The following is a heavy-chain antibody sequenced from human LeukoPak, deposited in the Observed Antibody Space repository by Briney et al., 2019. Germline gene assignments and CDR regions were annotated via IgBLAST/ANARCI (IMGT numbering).Heavy chain of an antibody. Sequence: PSETLSLTCAVYGGSFSGYYWSWIRQPPGKGLEWIGEINHSGSTNYNPSLKSRVTISVDTSKNQFSLKLSSVTAADTAVYYCARGGNRYYYDSSGSQGLDYWGQGTLVTVSS. CDR3: ARGGNRYYYDSSGSQGLDY. CDR1: GGSFSGYY. D-gene: IGHD3-22*01. J-gene: IGHJ4*02. V-gene: IGHV4-34*01. CDR2: INHSGST.